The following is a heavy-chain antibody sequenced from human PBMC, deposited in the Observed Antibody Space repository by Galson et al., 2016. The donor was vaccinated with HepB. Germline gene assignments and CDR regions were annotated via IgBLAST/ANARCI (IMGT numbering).Heavy chain of an antibody. D-gene: IGHD2-2*01. V-gene: IGHV3-21*01. CDR1: GFFFSSYI. CDR3: ARQGSPTTSEYFQH. Sequence: SLRLSCAASGFFFSSYIMNWVRQAPGKGLEWVSSISSSSGYIYYADSVKGRFTISRDNAKNSLYLQMHSLRVEDTAVYYCARQGSPTTSEYFQHWGQGTLVTVSS. CDR2: ISSSSGYI. J-gene: IGHJ1*01.